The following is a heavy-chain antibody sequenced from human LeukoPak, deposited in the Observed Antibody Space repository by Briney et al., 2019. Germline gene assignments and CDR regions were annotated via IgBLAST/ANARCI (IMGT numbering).Heavy chain of an antibody. CDR3: AKDRWAGGSGSYSY. J-gene: IGHJ4*02. D-gene: IGHD3-10*01. CDR2: ISGDGGST. Sequence: GGSLRLSCAASGFTFDDYAMHWVRQAPGKGLEWVSLISGDGGSTYYADSVKGRFTISRDNSKNSLYLQMNSLRTEDTALYYCAKDRWAGGSGSYSYWGQGTLVTASS. V-gene: IGHV3-43*02. CDR1: GFTFDDYA.